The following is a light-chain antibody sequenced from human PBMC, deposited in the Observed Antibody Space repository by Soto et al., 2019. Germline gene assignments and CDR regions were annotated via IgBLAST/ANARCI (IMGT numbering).Light chain of an antibody. CDR3: QQSYSTLLT. V-gene: IGKV1-39*01. CDR1: QSISYS. Sequence: DIQMTQYPSSLSASVGDRVTITCRASQSISYSLNWYQQKPGKAPKLLIYAASSLQSGVPSRFSGSGSGTDFTLTISSLQPEDFSTYYCQQSYSTLLTFGGVTKVEIK. CDR2: AAS. J-gene: IGKJ4*01.